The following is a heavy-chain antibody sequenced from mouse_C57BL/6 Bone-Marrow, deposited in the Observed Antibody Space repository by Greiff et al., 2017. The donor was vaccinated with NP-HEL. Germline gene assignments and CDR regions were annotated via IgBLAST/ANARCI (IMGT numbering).Heavy chain of an antibody. V-gene: IGHV5-12*01. D-gene: IGHD2-4*01. CDR1: GFTFSDYY. Sequence: EVKLVESGGGLVQPGGSLKLSCAASGFTFSDYYMYWVRQTPEKRLEWVAYISNGGGSTYYPDTVKGRFTISRDNAKNTLYLQMSRLKSEDTAMYYCARRYDYDGDWYFDVWGTGTTVTVSS. CDR3: ARRYDYDGDWYFDV. J-gene: IGHJ1*03. CDR2: ISNGGGST.